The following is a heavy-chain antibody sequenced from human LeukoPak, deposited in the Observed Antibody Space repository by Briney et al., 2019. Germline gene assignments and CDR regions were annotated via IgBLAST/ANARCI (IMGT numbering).Heavy chain of an antibody. CDR3: ARGGSLSAYLFDY. D-gene: IGHD2/OR15-2a*01. J-gene: IGHJ4*02. Sequence: GGSLRLSCAASGFTFSSYAMSWVRQAPGKGLEWVSSISGSGGSTYYADSVKGRFTISRDNSKNTLYLQMNSLRAEDTAVYYCARGGSLSAYLFDYWGQGTLVTVSS. CDR1: GFTFSSYA. V-gene: IGHV3-23*01. CDR2: ISGSGGST.